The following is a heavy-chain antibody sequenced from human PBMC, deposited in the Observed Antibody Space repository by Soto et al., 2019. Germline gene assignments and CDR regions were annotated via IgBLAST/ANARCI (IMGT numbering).Heavy chain of an antibody. CDR2: TYYRSKWYN. Sequence: SQTLSLTCAISGDSVSSNSAAWNLLRQSPSRGLEWLGRTYYRSKWYNDYVVSVKSRITINPDTSKNQFSLQLNSVTPEDTAVYYCARERGVLSEAFDIWGQGTVVTVS. J-gene: IGHJ3*02. CDR3: ARERGVLSEAFDI. D-gene: IGHD3-10*01. V-gene: IGHV6-1*01. CDR1: GDSVSSNSAA.